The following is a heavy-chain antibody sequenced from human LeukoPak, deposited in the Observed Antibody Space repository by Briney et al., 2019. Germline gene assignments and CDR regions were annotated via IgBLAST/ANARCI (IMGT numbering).Heavy chain of an antibody. D-gene: IGHD1-26*01. J-gene: IGHJ4*02. CDR3: ARTPNPPTGESGSYRVW. CDR2: IKQDGSEK. CDR1: GFTFSSYW. V-gene: IGHV3-7*01. Sequence: GGSLRLSCAASGFTFSSYWMSWVRQAPGKGLEWVANIKQDGSEKYYVDSVKGRFTISRDNAKNSLYLQMNSLRAEDTAVYYCARTPNPPTGESGSYRVWWGQGTLVTVSS.